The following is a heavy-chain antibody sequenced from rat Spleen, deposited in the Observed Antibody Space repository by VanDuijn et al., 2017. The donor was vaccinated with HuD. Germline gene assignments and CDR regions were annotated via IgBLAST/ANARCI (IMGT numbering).Heavy chain of an antibody. CDR1: GFTFNNYW. D-gene: IGHD1-6*01. CDR2: ITNTGGST. CDR3: TRMYTTDYYWYFDF. Sequence: EVQLVESGGGLVQPGRSLTLSCVASGFTFNNYWMTWIRQAPGKGLEWVASITNTGGSTYYQDSVKGRFTISRDNAKATLYLQMDSLRSEDTATYYCTRMYTTDYYWYFDFWGPGAMVTVSS. J-gene: IGHJ1*01. V-gene: IGHV5-31*01.